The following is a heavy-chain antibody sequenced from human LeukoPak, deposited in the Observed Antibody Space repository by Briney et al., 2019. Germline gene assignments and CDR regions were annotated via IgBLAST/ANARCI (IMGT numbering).Heavy chain of an antibody. J-gene: IGHJ4*02. CDR1: GGTFSSYA. V-gene: IGHV1-18*01. D-gene: IGHD2-8*01. CDR2: INIGKGNT. CDR3: SRSYYTTSWYYFYH. Sequence: ASVKVSCKASGGTFSSYAISWVRQAPGQGPEWMGWINIGKGNTHYAQRFQDRVSMTRDISSNTAFLELRNLRSDDTAVYFCSRSYYTTSWYYFYHWGQGTLVTVSS.